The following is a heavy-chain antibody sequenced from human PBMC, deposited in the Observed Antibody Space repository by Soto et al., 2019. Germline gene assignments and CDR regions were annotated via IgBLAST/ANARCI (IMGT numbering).Heavy chain of an antibody. CDR1: GFTFSSYG. V-gene: IGHV3-30*03. CDR3: TTDRGITELVIFAS. Sequence: GGSLRLSCAASGFTFSSYGMHWVRQAPGKGLEWVAVISYDGSNKYYADSVKGRFTISRDDSKNTLSLQMDSLKTEDTGLYYCTTDRGITELVIFASWGLGTLVTVSS. J-gene: IGHJ4*02. CDR2: ISYDGSNK. D-gene: IGHD1-7*01.